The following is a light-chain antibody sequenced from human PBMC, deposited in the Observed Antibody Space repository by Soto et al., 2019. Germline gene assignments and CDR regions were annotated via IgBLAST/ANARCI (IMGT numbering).Light chain of an antibody. V-gene: IGKV4-1*01. J-gene: IGKJ1*01. Sequence: DIVMTQSPDSLAVSLGERATINCKSSQSVLYNSNNKNYVAWYQQKPGQPPKLLINWASTRESGVPDRFSGSGSGTDFTLTISSLQAEDVAVYYCQQYYTSWWSFGIGTKVEIK. CDR2: WAS. CDR1: QSVLYNSNNKNY. CDR3: QQYYTSWWS.